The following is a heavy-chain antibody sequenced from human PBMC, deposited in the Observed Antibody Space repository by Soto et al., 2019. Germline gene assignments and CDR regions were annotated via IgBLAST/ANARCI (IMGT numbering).Heavy chain of an antibody. Sequence: QVQLVQSGAEVKKPGSSVKVSCKASGGTFSSYAISWVRQAPGQGLEWMGGIIPIFGTANYAQNVQGRVTITADESTSTAYMELSSLRSEDTAVYYCASHGLRAARRDYYYYGMDVWGQGTTVTVSS. V-gene: IGHV1-69*12. J-gene: IGHJ6*02. CDR2: IIPIFGTA. D-gene: IGHD6-6*01. CDR3: ASHGLRAARRDYYYYGMDV. CDR1: GGTFSSYA.